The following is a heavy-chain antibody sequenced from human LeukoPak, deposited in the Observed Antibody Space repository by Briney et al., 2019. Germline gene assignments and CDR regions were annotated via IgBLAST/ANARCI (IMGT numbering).Heavy chain of an antibody. CDR3: ARGGYDFWSGYYPYYYMDV. Sequence: SETLSLTCAVYGGSFSGYYWSWIRQPPGKGREWIGEINHSGSTNYNPSLKSRITISVDTSKNQFSLKLSSVTAADTAVYYCARGGYDFWSGYYPYYYMDVWGKGTTVTVSS. CDR2: INHSGST. J-gene: IGHJ6*03. V-gene: IGHV4-34*01. D-gene: IGHD3-3*01. CDR1: GGSFSGYY.